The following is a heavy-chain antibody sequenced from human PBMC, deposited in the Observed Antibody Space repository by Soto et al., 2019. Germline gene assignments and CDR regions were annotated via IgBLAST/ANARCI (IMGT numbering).Heavy chain of an antibody. Sequence: PGGSLRLSCAASGFTFGSYAMSWVRQAPGKGLEWVSAISGGGGSTYYADSVKGRFTISRDISKSTLSPQMNTLRAEDTAVYYCAKPYGDYELGYFDYWGQGTLVTVSS. CDR1: GFTFGSYA. CDR3: AKPYGDYELGYFDY. CDR2: ISGGGGST. V-gene: IGHV3-23*01. D-gene: IGHD4-17*01. J-gene: IGHJ4*02.